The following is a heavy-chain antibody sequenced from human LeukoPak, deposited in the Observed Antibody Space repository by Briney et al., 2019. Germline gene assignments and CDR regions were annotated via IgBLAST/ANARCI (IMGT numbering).Heavy chain of an antibody. V-gene: IGHV1-46*01. Sequence: ASVKVSCKASGYTFTTYYIHWVRQAPGQGLEWMGIINTSGGSTSYAQKFQGRVTMTEDTSTDTAYMKLSSLRSEDTAVYYCATDLYYGSGSYYYFDYWGQGTLVTVSS. CDR2: INTSGGST. J-gene: IGHJ4*02. CDR1: GYTFTTYY. D-gene: IGHD3-10*01. CDR3: ATDLYYGSGSYYYFDY.